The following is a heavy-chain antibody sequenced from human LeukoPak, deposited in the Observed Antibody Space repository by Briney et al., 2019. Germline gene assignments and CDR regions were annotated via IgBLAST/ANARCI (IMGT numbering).Heavy chain of an antibody. V-gene: IGHV4-39*01. CDR2: IYYSGST. J-gene: IGHJ6*03. CDR3: ARHPTGDWLLYGYYYYYMDV. CDR1: GGSISSSSYY. Sequence: SETLSLTCTVSGGSISSSSYYWGWIRQPPGKGLEWIGSIYYSGSTYYNPSLKSRVTISVDTSKNQFSLKLSSVTAADTAVYYCARHPTGDWLLYGYYYYYMDVWGKGTTVTISS. D-gene: IGHD3/OR15-3a*01.